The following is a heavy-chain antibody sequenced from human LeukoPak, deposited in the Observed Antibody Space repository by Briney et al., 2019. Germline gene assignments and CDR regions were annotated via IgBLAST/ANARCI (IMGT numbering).Heavy chain of an antibody. CDR2: TSAYNGNT. D-gene: IGHD6-13*01. CDR1: GYTFTSYG. CDR3: ARSRPQLVWFDP. Sequence: ASVTVSCKASGYTFTSYGISWVRQAPGQGLEWMGWTSAYNGNTNYAQKLQGRVTMTTDTSTSTAYMELRSLRSDDTAVYYCARSRPQLVWFDPLGPGNPGHRLL. V-gene: IGHV1-18*01. J-gene: IGHJ5*02.